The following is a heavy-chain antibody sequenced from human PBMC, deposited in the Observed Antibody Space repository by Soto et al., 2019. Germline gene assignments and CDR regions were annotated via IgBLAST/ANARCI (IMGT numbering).Heavy chain of an antibody. D-gene: IGHD2-15*01. CDR1: AGSMSSYY. Sequence: WETLSLTCTVSAGSMSSYYWTWLRQSPGGGLEWIGYISYSVSTYYNPSLKSRVTISADTSKNQFDLRMNSMIAPDTAVYYCGRADPDASVGYWGQGTLGTVSS. V-gene: IGHV4-59*01. CDR2: ISYSVST. J-gene: IGHJ4*02. CDR3: GRADPDASVGY.